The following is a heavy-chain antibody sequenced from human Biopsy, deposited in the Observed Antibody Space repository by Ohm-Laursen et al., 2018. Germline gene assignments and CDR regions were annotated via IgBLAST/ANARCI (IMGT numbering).Heavy chain of an antibody. V-gene: IGHV1-69*06. D-gene: IGHD3-9*01. CDR2: NIPILGTG. CDR3: ATKLTGYFHH. CDR1: GGTFSNYG. J-gene: IGHJ1*01. Sequence: SSVKVSCKAPGGTFSNYGVNWVRQAPGQGLEWLGGNIPILGTGNYAQKFQDRVTVAADTSTSTATMELRSLRSDDTAVYYCATKLTGYFHHWGQGTLVTVSS.